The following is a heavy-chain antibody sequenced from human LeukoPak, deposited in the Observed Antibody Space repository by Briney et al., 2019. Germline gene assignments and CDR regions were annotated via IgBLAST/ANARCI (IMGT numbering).Heavy chain of an antibody. V-gene: IGHV3-53*01. CDR3: VREREGSNSEH. Sequence: GGSLRLSCAASGFTVSNNRSSWVRQAPGMGLEWVSTIYSDGNTYYPDSVKGRFTISRDGSKNTLYLQLDSLRTEDTAIYYCVREREGSNSEHWGQGTLVTVSS. D-gene: IGHD1-26*01. CDR2: IYSDGNT. CDR1: GFTVSNNR. J-gene: IGHJ1*01.